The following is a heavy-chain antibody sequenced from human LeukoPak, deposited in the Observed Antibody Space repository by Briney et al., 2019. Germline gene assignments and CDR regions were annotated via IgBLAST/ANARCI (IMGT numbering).Heavy chain of an antibody. D-gene: IGHD5-24*01. CDR2: IYYSGST. CDR3: ARQRRWLQLSYYYYGMDA. CDR1: GGSISSYY. V-gene: IGHV4-59*08. Sequence: SETLSLTCTVSGGSISSYYWSWIRQPPGKGLEWIGYIYYSGSTNYNPSLKSRVTISVDTSKNQFSLKLSSVTAADTAVYYCARQRRWLQLSYYYYGMDAWGQGTTVTVSS. J-gene: IGHJ6*02.